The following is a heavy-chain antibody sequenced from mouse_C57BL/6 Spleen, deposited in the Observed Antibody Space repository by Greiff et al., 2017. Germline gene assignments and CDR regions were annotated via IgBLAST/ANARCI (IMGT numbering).Heavy chain of an antibody. CDR2: INYDGSST. D-gene: IGHD1-1*01. V-gene: IGHV5-16*01. Sequence: EVMLVESEGGLVQPGSSMKLSCTASGFTFSDYYMAWVRQVPEKGLEWVANINYDGSSTYYLDSLKSRFIISRDNAKNILYLQMSSLKSEDTAAYYCAREDYGGSYGYFDVWGTGTTVTVSS. J-gene: IGHJ1*03. CDR3: AREDYGGSYGYFDV. CDR1: GFTFSDYY.